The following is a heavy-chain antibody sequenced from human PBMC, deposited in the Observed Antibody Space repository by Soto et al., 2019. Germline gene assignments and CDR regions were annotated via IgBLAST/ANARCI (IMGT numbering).Heavy chain of an antibody. J-gene: IGHJ3*02. CDR1: GFTFSSYA. D-gene: IGHD3-3*02. CDR3: ARDLLAAFDI. CDR2: ISYDGSNK. Sequence: QVQLVESGGGVVQPGRSLRLSCAASGFTFSSYAMHWVRQAPGKGLEWVAVISYDGSNKYYADSVKGRFTISRDNSKNTLYLQMNSLRAEDTAVYYCARDLLAAFDIWGQGTMVTVSS. V-gene: IGHV3-30-3*01.